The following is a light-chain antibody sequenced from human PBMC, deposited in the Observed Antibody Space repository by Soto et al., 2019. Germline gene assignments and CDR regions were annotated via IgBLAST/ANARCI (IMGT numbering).Light chain of an antibody. CDR3: SSYTSTSVWV. CDR2: DVT. Sequence: QSALTQPASVSGSPGQSITISCTGTSSDIGAYNYVSWYQQHPGKAPKLMIYDVTNRPSGASNRFSGSKSGNTASLTISGLQAEDEADYYCSSYTSTSVWVFGGGTKLTVL. CDR1: SSDIGAYNY. V-gene: IGLV2-14*01. J-gene: IGLJ3*02.